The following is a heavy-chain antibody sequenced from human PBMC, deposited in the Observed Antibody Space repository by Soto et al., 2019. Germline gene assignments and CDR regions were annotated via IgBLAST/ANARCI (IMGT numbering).Heavy chain of an antibody. CDR1: GGTFSSYA. CDR2: IIPIFGTA. D-gene: IGHD2-2*01. Sequence: ASVKVSCKASGGTFSSYAISWVRQAPGQGLEWMGGIIPIFGTANYAQKFQGRVTITADESTSTAYMELSSLRSEDTAVYYCARSDTWKDIVVVPAEKIYYYYGMDVWGQGTTVTVSS. V-gene: IGHV1-69*13. J-gene: IGHJ6*02. CDR3: ARSDTWKDIVVVPAEKIYYYYGMDV.